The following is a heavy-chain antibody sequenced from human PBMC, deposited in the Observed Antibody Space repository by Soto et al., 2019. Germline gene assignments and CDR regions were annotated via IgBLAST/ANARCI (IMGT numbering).Heavy chain of an antibody. D-gene: IGHD3-10*01. CDR1: GYTFTTYA. CDR3: ARFQGYYDAGGYKNP. V-gene: IGHV1-3*01. Sequence: ASVKVSCKASGYTFTTYAIHWVRQAPRQRLEWMGWINAANGNTKYSQKFQGRVTITRDTSATTAYMELSSLRSEDTAVYYCARFQGYYDAGGYKNPGGRGTLVTVSS. CDR2: INAANGNT. J-gene: IGHJ5*02.